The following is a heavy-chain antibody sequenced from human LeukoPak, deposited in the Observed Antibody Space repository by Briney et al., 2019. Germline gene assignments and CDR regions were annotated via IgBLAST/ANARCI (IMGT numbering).Heavy chain of an antibody. CDR1: GFTFSNAW. Sequence: GGSLRLSCAASGFTFSNAWMRWVRQAPGKGLEWVGRIKSKTDGGTTDYAAPVKGRFTISRDDSKNTLYLQMNSLKTEDTAVYYCTTGVPRRRYGYPYWGQGTLVTVSS. CDR3: TTGVPRRRYGYPY. D-gene: IGHD5-18*01. V-gene: IGHV3-15*01. J-gene: IGHJ4*02. CDR2: IKSKTDGGTT.